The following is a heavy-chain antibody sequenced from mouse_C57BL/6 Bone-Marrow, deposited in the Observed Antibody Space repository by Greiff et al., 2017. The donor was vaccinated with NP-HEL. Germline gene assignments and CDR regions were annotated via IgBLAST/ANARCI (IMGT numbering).Heavy chain of an antibody. CDR2: IYPRSGNT. CDR3: ARSSIYYGYGVAY. CDR1: GYTFTSYG. D-gene: IGHD2-2*01. V-gene: IGHV1-81*01. Sequence: QVQLQQSGAELARPGASVKLSCKASGYTFTSYGISWVKQRTGQGLEWIGEIYPRSGNTYYNEKFKGKATLTADKSSSTAYMELRSLTSEDSAVYFCARSSIYYGYGVAYWGQGTLVTVSA. J-gene: IGHJ3*01.